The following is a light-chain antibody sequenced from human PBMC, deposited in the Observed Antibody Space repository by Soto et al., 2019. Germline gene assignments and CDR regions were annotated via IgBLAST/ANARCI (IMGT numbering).Light chain of an antibody. V-gene: IGKV1-27*01. J-gene: IGKJ3*01. CDR1: QGFSNY. Sequence: DIQMTQSPSSLSASVGDRVTITCRASQGFSNYLAWYQQKPGKVPMLLIYATSTLQSGVPSRFSGSGSGTDLTLTISSLQPEDVATYHCQKYNDVPFTFGPGTKVDIK. CDR2: ATS. CDR3: QKYNDVPFT.